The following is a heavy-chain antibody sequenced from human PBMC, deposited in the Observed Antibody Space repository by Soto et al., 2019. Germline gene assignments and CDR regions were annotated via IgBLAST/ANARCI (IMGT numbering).Heavy chain of an antibody. CDR1: GGSISSYY. Sequence: QVQLQESGPGLVKPSETLSLSCTVSGGSISSYYWSWIRQSPGKRMEWIGYVHHSWGSSYNPSLPRRVAIPLDASKSQCSLKVTSVTATDTAVYYCARQGFGPLRGLVDVWGQGTTVTVSS. J-gene: IGHJ6*02. CDR2: VHHSWGS. V-gene: IGHV4-59*08. CDR3: ARQGFGPLRGLVDV. D-gene: IGHD3-10*01.